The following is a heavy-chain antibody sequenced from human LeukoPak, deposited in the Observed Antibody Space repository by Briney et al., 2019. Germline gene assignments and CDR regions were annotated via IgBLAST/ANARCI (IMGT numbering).Heavy chain of an antibody. J-gene: IGHJ6*03. Sequence: SETLSLTCTVSGGSISSYYWSWIRQPAGKGLEWIGRIYTSGSTNYNPSLESRVTMSVDTSKNQCSLKLSSVTAADTAVYYCARVPIVVVPAAMEEYYYYYYMDVWGKGTTVTVSS. CDR1: GGSISSYY. CDR3: ARVPIVVVPAAMEEYYYYYYMDV. V-gene: IGHV4-4*07. D-gene: IGHD2-2*01. CDR2: IYTSGST.